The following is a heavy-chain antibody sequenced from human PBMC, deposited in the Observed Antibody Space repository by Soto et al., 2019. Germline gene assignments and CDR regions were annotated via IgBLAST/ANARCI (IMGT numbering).Heavy chain of an antibody. CDR2: TYYRSEWYN. CDR1: GVSMSSTTAA. V-gene: IGHV6-1*01. Sequence: PSQPLLLTCAISGVSMSSTTAACNCSRQSPSRGLEWLGRTYYRSEWYNDYAEAVKSRITVSPDTSKNHFSLQLNSVTPEDSAVYYCVRDINSFDPWGQGTLVTVSS. CDR3: VRDINSFDP. J-gene: IGHJ5*02.